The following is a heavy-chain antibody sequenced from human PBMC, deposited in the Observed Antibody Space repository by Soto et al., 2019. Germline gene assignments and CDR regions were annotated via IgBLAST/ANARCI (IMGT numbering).Heavy chain of an antibody. V-gene: IGHV3-9*01. D-gene: IGHD3-16*02. CDR1: GFTFDDYA. J-gene: IGHJ3*02. CDR3: AKDERNDYIWGSYRSFSGFNAFDI. Sequence: EVQLVESGGGLVQPGRSLRLSCAASGFTFDDYAMHWVWQAPGKGLEWVSGISWNSGSIGYADSVKGRFTISRDNAKNSLYLQMNRLRAEDTALYYCAKDERNDYIWGSYRSFSGFNAFDIWGQGTMVTVSS. CDR2: ISWNSGSI.